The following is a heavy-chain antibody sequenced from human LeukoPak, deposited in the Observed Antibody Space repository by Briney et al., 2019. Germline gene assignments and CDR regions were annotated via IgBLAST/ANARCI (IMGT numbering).Heavy chain of an antibody. CDR3: AREGGFFRPLDY. J-gene: IGHJ4*02. D-gene: IGHD3-3*01. Sequence: ASETLSLTCGVSGGSVASTNWWTWFRQPPGKVLEWIGEAHLDGRTNYNPSLESRLTISVDLSENHISLKLTSVTAADTAVYYCAREGGFFRPLDYSGQGTLVTVSS. V-gene: IGHV4-4*02. CDR1: GGSVASTNW. CDR2: AHLDGRT.